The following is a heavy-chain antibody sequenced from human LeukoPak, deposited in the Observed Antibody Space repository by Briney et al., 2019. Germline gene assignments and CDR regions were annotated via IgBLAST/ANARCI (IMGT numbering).Heavy chain of an antibody. Sequence: GASVKVSCKASGYTFTGYYVHWVRQAPGQGLEWMGWINPNSGGTNYAQKFQGRVTMTRDTSISTAYMELSRLRSDDTAVYYCARDPRRITMVRGARYSWFDPWGQGTLVTVSS. J-gene: IGHJ5*02. V-gene: IGHV1-2*02. CDR1: GYTFTGYY. CDR3: ARDPRRITMVRGARYSWFDP. CDR2: INPNSGGT. D-gene: IGHD3-10*01.